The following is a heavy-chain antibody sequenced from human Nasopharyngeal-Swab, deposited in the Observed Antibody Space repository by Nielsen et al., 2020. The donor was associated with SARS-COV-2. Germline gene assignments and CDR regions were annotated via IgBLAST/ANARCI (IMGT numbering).Heavy chain of an antibody. D-gene: IGHD2-15*01. V-gene: IGHV3-7*04. CDR3: AGESGPNGFDI. CDR1: GFTYW. CDR2: INGDGSAR. Sequence: GESLKISCATSGFTYWMSWVRQAPGKGLEWVANINGDGSARFYVDSVRGRFTVSRDNAKNSLYLQMNNLRAEDTALYYCAGESGPNGFDIWGQGAMITVSS. J-gene: IGHJ3*02.